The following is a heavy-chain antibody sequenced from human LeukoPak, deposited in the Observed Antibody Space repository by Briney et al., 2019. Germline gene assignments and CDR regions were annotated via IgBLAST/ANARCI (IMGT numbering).Heavy chain of an antibody. J-gene: IGHJ6*02. CDR1: GFTFSDYW. V-gene: IGHV3-9*01. CDR3: AKQLPEHTRYGMDV. D-gene: IGHD2-2*01. CDR2: ISWNSGNI. Sequence: GGSLRLSCAASGFTFSDYWMHWVRQAPGKGLEWVSGISWNSGNIGYADSVKGRSTISRDNAKNSLYLQLNSLRAEDTALYYCAKQLPEHTRYGMDVWGQGTTVTVSS.